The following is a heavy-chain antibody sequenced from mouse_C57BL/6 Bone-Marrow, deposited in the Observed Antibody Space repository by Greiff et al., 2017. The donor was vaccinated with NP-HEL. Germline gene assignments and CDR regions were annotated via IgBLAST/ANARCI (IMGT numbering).Heavy chain of an antibody. V-gene: IGHV5-15*01. J-gene: IGHJ2*01. D-gene: IGHD2-5*01. CDR2: ISNLAYSI. CDR1: GFTFSDYG. CDR3: DRHACYSNAFGY. Sequence: EVKLVESGGGLVQPGGSLKLSCAASGFTFSDYGMAWVRQTPRKGPEWVAFISNLAYSIYYADTVTGRFTISRENAEKTLYLEMSSLRSEDTDMYYCDRHACYSNAFGYWGKGTTLTVAS.